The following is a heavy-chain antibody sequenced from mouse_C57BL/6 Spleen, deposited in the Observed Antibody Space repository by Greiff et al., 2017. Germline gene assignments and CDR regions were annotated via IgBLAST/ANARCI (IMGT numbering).Heavy chain of an antibody. J-gene: IGHJ3*01. CDR3: ARPHYYGSSSWFAY. V-gene: IGHV1-52*01. CDR2: IDPSDSET. CDR1: GYTFTSYW. D-gene: IGHD1-1*01. Sequence: QVQLQQPGAELVRPGSSVKLSCKASGYTFTSYWMHWVKQRPIQGLEWIGNIDPSDSETHYNQKFKDKATLTVDKSSSTAYMQLSSLTSEDSAVYYCARPHYYGSSSWFAYWGQGTLVTVSA.